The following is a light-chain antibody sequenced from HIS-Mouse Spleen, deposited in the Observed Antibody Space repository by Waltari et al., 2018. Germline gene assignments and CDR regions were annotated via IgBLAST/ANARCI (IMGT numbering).Light chain of an antibody. Sequence: DIQLTQSPSFLSASVGARVTITCRASQGISSYLAWYQQKPGKAPKLLIYAASTLQSGVTSRFSGSGSGTEFTVTISSLQPEDFATYYCQQLNSYPPTFGQGTKVEIK. CDR3: QQLNSYPPT. CDR2: AAS. J-gene: IGKJ1*01. CDR1: QGISSY. V-gene: IGKV1-9*01.